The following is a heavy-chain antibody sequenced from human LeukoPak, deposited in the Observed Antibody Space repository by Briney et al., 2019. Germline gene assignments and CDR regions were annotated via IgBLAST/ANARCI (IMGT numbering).Heavy chain of an antibody. J-gene: IGHJ6*02. D-gene: IGHD5-12*01. Sequence: GGSLRLSCAASGFTFDDYAMHWVRQAPGKGLEWVAGISWSSGNIGYADSVKGRFTFSRDNAENSLHLQMNSLRTEDTALYFCARDAWRRAFNYGMDVWGQGTTVAVSS. CDR3: ARDAWRRAFNYGMDV. V-gene: IGHV3-9*01. CDR1: GFTFDDYA. CDR2: ISWSSGNI.